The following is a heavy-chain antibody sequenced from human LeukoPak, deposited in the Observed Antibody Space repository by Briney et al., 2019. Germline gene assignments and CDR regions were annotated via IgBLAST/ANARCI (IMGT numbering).Heavy chain of an antibody. V-gene: IGHV4-59*01. D-gene: IGHD5-24*01. Sequence: SETLSLTCSVSGGSISTYFWSWIRQPPGKGLEWIGCLYYSGSATYNPSLKSRVTISVDTSKNQFSLNLTSVTAADTAVYYCARGSLNSDGYNYLSYLEFWGQGTLVTVSS. CDR3: ARGSLNSDGYNYLSYLEF. CDR2: LYYSGSA. J-gene: IGHJ4*02. CDR1: GGSISTYF.